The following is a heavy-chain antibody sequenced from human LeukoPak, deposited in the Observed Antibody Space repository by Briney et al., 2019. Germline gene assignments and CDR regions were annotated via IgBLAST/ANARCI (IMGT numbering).Heavy chain of an antibody. Sequence: ASVKVSCKASGYTFTGYYMHWVRQAPGQGLEWMGWINPNSGGTNYAQKFQGRVTMTRDTSISTAYMEPSGLRSDDTAVYYCARSGLGGYDSFDPWGQGTLVTVSS. CDR2: INPNSGGT. CDR1: GYTFTGYY. D-gene: IGHD5-12*01. J-gene: IGHJ5*02. V-gene: IGHV1-2*02. CDR3: ARSGLGGYDSFDP.